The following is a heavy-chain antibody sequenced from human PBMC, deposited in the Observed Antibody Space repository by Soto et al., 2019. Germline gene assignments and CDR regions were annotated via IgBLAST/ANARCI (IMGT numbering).Heavy chain of an antibody. D-gene: IGHD3-3*01. Sequence: GRSLRLSCAAAGFTFSNAWMSWVRQAPGKGLEWVGLIKSKTDGGTTDYAAPVKGRFTISRDDSKNTLYLQMNSLKTEDTAVYYCTTVRGGYDFWSGYHDYFDYWGQGTLVTVSS. V-gene: IGHV3-15*01. CDR2: IKSKTDGGTT. J-gene: IGHJ4*02. CDR3: TTVRGGYDFWSGYHDYFDY. CDR1: GFTFSNAW.